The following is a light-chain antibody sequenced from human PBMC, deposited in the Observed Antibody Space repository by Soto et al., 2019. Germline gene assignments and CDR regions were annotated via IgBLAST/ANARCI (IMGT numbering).Light chain of an antibody. V-gene: IGKV1-39*01. CDR1: QCVNRN. CDR2: GAS. CDR3: QQSLITQYS. Sequence: DIQMTQAPSSLSASVGDRVTITCRASQCVNRNLHWYQQRPGKAPKLLISGASSLQSGVPSRFSGSGSGTDFNLTISSLQAEDFATYYCQQSLITQYSFGQGTKLEIK. J-gene: IGKJ2*03.